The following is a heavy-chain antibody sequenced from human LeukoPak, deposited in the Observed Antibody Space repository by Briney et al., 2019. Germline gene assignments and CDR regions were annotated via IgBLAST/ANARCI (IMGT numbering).Heavy chain of an antibody. Sequence: SETLSLTCTVSGGSIGSNNYYWGWIRQPPGKGLEWIGSIYYSGYTYYNPSLKSRVTISVDTSKNQFSLKLSSVTAADTAVYYCARVRIAAAGPNWFDPWGQGTLVTVSS. J-gene: IGHJ5*02. CDR1: GGSIGSNNYY. V-gene: IGHV4-39*07. D-gene: IGHD6-13*01. CDR2: IYYSGYT. CDR3: ARVRIAAAGPNWFDP.